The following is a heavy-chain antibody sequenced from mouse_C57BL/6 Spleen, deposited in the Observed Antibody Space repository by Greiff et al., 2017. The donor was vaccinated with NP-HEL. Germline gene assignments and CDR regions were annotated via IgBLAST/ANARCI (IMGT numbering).Heavy chain of an antibody. Sequence: VQLQQPGAELVKPGASVKLSCKASGYTFTSYWMQWVKQRPGQGLEWIGEIDPSDSYTNYNQKFKGKATLTVDTSSSTAYMQLSSLTSEDSAVDYCARGGYGSPFDYWGQGTTLTVSS. CDR2: IDPSDSYT. CDR1: GYTFTSYW. D-gene: IGHD1-1*01. J-gene: IGHJ2*01. CDR3: ARGGYGSPFDY. V-gene: IGHV1-50*01.